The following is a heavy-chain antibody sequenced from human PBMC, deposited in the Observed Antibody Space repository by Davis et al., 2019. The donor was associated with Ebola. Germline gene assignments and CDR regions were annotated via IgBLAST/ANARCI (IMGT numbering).Heavy chain of an antibody. CDR2: IIPILGIA. J-gene: IGHJ4*02. Sequence: SVQVSCKASGGIFSSYTISWLRQPPGQGLEWMGRIIPILGIANYAQKCQGRVTITADKATSTAYMALSSLRSEDTAVYYCAREMPEMATITRWGPVDYWGQGTLVTVSS. D-gene: IGHD5-24*01. CDR3: AREMPEMATITRWGPVDY. CDR1: GGIFSSYT. V-gene: IGHV1-69*04.